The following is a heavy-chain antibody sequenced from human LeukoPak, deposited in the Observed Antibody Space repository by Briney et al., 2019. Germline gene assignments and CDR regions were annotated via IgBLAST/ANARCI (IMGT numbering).Heavy chain of an antibody. Sequence: ASVKVSFQISGYTFTNYAISWMRQAPGQGLEWMGWISVRKGNTNYTQKLQDRVTMTTDTSTSTAYMELRSLTSDDTAVYYCARGNDHGDCWIDYWGQGTLVTVSS. V-gene: IGHV1-18*01. CDR1: GYTFTNYA. CDR2: ISVRKGNT. J-gene: IGHJ4*02. D-gene: IGHD4-17*01. CDR3: ARGNDHGDCWIDY.